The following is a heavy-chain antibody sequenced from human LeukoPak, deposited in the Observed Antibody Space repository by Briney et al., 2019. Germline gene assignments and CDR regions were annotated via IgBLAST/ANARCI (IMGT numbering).Heavy chain of an antibody. Sequence: GGSLRLSCAASGFTFSSYAMSWVRQAPGKGLEWVSAISGSGGSTYYADSVKGRFTISRDNSKNTLYLKMNSLRAEDTAVYYCAKPDNYYDSSGYYVDYWGQGTLVTVSS. CDR1: GFTFSSYA. D-gene: IGHD3-22*01. V-gene: IGHV3-23*01. J-gene: IGHJ4*02. CDR3: AKPDNYYDSSGYYVDY. CDR2: ISGSGGST.